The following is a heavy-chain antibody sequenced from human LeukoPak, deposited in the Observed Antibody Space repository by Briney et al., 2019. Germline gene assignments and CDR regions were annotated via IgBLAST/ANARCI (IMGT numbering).Heavy chain of an antibody. D-gene: IGHD3-22*01. CDR1: GFTFSGSA. V-gene: IGHV3-73*01. J-gene: IGHJ3*02. Sequence: GGSLRLSCAASGFTFSGSAMHWVRQASGKGLEWVGRIRSKANSYATAYAASVKGRFTISRDDSKNTAYLQMNSLKTEDTAVYYCTRETHYYDSSGSIDAFDIWGQGTMVTVSS. CDR3: TRETHYYDSSGSIDAFDI. CDR2: IRSKANSYAT.